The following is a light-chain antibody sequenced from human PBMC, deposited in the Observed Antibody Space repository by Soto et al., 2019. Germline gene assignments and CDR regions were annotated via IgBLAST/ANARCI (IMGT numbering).Light chain of an antibody. CDR3: HKYDSVPWS. CDR2: TAS. Sequence: DIHMTQSPTSLSASVGDRVTITCRASQGIGYNLAWYQQKPGKVPKVLVYTASTLHSGVPSRFSGIGSGTEFTLTSNSLQPEDVATYFCHKYDSVPWSFGQGTRVEI. V-gene: IGKV1-27*01. J-gene: IGKJ1*01. CDR1: QGIGYN.